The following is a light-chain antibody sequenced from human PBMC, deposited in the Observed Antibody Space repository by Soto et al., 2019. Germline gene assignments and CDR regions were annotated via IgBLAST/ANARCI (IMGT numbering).Light chain of an antibody. CDR3: QQYNDYSWT. V-gene: IGKV1-5*03. Sequence: DIQMTQSPSPLSASVGDRVSINCRASQSIRAWLAWYQQRPGKAPRLLIYKASTLEIGVPSRFSGSGSGTEFTLTISSLQPDDVAIYYCQQYNDYSWTFGQGTKVDIK. CDR2: KAS. J-gene: IGKJ1*01. CDR1: QSIRAW.